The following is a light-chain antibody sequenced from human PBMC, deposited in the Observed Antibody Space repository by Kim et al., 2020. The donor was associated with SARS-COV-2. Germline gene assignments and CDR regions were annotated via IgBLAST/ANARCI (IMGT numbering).Light chain of an antibody. J-gene: IGKJ3*01. Sequence: SLSPGESATLSCRTSQSVSSYLAWYQQRPGQAPRLLIYDASNRAPGIPARFSGSGSGTDFTLTISSLEPEDFAVYYCQQRSDWFTFGPGTRVDIK. V-gene: IGKV3-11*01. CDR1: QSVSSY. CDR2: DAS. CDR3: QQRSDWFT.